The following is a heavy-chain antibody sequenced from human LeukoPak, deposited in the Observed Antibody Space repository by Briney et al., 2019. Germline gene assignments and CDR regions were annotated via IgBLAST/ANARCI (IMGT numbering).Heavy chain of an antibody. J-gene: IGHJ4*02. V-gene: IGHV1-18*01. D-gene: IGHD5-18*01. CDR3: ARAVRGYSYAYLPY. Sequence: ASVKVSCKASGYTFSSYGISWVRQAPGQGLEWMGRISAYDGNTDYAQNLQGRVTMTTDTSTSTAYMELRSLRSDDTAVYYCARAVRGYSYAYLPYWGQGTLVTVSS. CDR2: ISAYDGNT. CDR1: GYTFSSYG.